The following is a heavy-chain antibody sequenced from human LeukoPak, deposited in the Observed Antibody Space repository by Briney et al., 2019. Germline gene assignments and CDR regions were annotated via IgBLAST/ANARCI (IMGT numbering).Heavy chain of an antibody. CDR2: ISAYNGNT. Sequence: ASVKVSCKASGYTFTSYGISWVRQAPGQGLEWMGWISAYNGNTNYAQKLQGRVTMTTDTSTSTAYMELRGLRSDDTAVYYCARRIADTAMVKSDYWGQGTLVTVSS. CDR1: GYTFTSYG. J-gene: IGHJ4*02. CDR3: ARRIADTAMVKSDY. V-gene: IGHV1-18*01. D-gene: IGHD5-18*01.